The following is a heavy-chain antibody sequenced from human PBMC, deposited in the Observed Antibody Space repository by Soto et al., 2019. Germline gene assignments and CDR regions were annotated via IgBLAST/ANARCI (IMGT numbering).Heavy chain of an antibody. CDR3: ARDTSVAGTPDAFDI. CDR2: ISSSSSYI. Sequence: PGGSLRLSCAASGFTFSSYSMNWVRQAPGKGLEWVSSISSSSSYIYYADLVKGRFTISRDNAKNSLYLQMNSLRAEDTAVYYCARDTSVAGTPDAFDIWGQGTMVTVSS. J-gene: IGHJ3*02. CDR1: GFTFSSYS. V-gene: IGHV3-21*01. D-gene: IGHD6-19*01.